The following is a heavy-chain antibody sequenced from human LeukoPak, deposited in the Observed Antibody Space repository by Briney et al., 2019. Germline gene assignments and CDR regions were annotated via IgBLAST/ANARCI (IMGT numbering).Heavy chain of an antibody. CDR3: AKTRSSSRLYFFLMDF. CDR2: LSGTRDSRGA. Sequence: GGSLRLFCAASGYTFSRIAMTWVRQAPGKGLEWVASLSGTRDSRGAIYADSVKGRFTISRDDSKSTLFLRMNRLTAEDTAIYYCAKTRSSSRLYFFLMDFWGNGVTVTVSS. D-gene: IGHD3-10*01. CDR1: GYTFSRIA. J-gene: IGHJ6*03. V-gene: IGHV3-23*01.